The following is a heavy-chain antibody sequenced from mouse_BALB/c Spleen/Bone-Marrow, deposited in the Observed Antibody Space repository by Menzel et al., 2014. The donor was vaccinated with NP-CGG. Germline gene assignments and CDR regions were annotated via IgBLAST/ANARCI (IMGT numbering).Heavy chain of an antibody. D-gene: IGHD2-14*01. CDR2: INPDSSTI. CDR1: GFDFSRYW. J-gene: IGHJ2*01. CDR3: ARPVYRYDPPAY. V-gene: IGHV4-1*02. Sequence: VQLQQPGGGLVQPGGSLKLSCAASGFDFSRYWMSWVRQAPGKGLEWIGEINPDSSTINYTPSLKDKFIISRDNAKNTLYLQMSEVRSEDTALYYCARPVYRYDPPAYWGQRHHSHSLL.